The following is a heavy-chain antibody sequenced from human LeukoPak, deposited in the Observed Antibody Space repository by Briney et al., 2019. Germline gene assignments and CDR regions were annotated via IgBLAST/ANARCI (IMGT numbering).Heavy chain of an antibody. CDR1: GFTFSRYW. J-gene: IGHJ4*02. CDR2: MNQDGSEI. V-gene: IGHV3-7*01. CDR3: TRDFDFSSAI. D-gene: IGHD3-3*01. Sequence: GGSLRLSCVGSGFTFSRYWLNWVRQAPGKGLEWVANMNQDGSEIYYLDSVKGRFTTSRDNAKNTLFLQMNSLRAEDTAVYYCTRDFDFSSAIWGQGTPVTVSS.